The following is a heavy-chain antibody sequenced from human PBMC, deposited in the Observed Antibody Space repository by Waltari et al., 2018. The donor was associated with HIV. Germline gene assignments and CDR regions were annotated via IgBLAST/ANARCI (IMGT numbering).Heavy chain of an antibody. Sequence: DVQLVESGGGLVQPGGSLGLSCAAPVFTLIHFTLYRARQGPGAGLEWVSYISATGHNIYYADSVQGRFTISRDNVRNILHLRIDDLRVDDTATYYCVRGGAAWSAGGFQVAQPGPWGQGALVTVSS. CDR1: VFTLIHFT. V-gene: IGHV3-48*03. CDR3: VRGGAAWSAGGFQVAQPGP. CDR2: ISATGHNI. J-gene: IGHJ5*02. D-gene: IGHD2-15*01.